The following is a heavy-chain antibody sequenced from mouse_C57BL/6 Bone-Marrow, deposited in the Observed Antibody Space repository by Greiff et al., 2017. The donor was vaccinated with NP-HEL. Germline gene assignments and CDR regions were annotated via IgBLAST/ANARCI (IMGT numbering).Heavy chain of an antibody. V-gene: IGHV1-81*01. CDR1: GYTFTSYG. J-gene: IGHJ2*01. Sequence: QVQLQQSGAELARPGASVKLSCKASGYTFTSYGISWVKQRTGQGLEWIGEIYPRSGKTYYNEKFKGKATLTADKSSSTAYMELRSLTSEDSAVYFCARGRLRLYYFDYWGQGTTLTVSS. CDR3: ARGRLRLYYFDY. CDR2: IYPRSGKT. D-gene: IGHD2-4*01.